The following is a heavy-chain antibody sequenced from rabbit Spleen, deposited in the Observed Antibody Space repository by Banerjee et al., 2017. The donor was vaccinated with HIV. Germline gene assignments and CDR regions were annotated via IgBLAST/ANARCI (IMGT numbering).Heavy chain of an antibody. V-gene: IGHV1S45*01. CDR3: ARDTGSSFSSYGMDL. Sequence: QEQLEESEGGLVKPGASLTLTCKASGFSFSSGYYISWVRQAPGKGLEWISCIAGSSSGFTYSATWAKGRFTCSKTSSTTVTLQMTSLTVADTATYFCARDTGSSFSSYGMDLWGQGTLVTVS. CDR2: IAGSSSGFT. CDR1: GFSFSSGYY. J-gene: IGHJ6*01. D-gene: IGHD8-1*01.